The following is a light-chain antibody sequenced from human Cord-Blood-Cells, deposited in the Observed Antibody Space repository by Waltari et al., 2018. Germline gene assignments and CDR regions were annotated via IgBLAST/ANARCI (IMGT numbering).Light chain of an antibody. Sequence: QSVLPPPPSASGTPGHSATISSSGSSAHIGRNYVYWYQQLPGTAPKHLIYRKNRRPSGVPAGFSGSKSGTSASLPISGLRSEDEADYYCAAWDDSLSGVVFGGGTKLTVL. CDR2: RKN. CDR3: AAWDDSLSGVV. CDR1: SAHIGRNY. V-gene: IGLV1-47*01. J-gene: IGLJ2*01.